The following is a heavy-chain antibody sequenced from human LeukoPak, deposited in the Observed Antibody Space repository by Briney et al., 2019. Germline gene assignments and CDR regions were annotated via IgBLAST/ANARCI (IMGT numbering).Heavy chain of an antibody. D-gene: IGHD4-11*01. J-gene: IGHJ4*02. CDR1: GYYFPNHW. CDR2: IHPGDSNT. CDR3: ARQRRGSYNDYSEGDY. V-gene: IGHV5-51*01. Sequence: GESLKIPCKGSGYYFPNHWIGWVRQVPGKGLEWMGVIHPGDSNTRYSPSFQGQVTISVDRSISTAYLQWSSLKASDTAMYYCARQRRGSYNDYSEGDYWGQGTLVTVSS.